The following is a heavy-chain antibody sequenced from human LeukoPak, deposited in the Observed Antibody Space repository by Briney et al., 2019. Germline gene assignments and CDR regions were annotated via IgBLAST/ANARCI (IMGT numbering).Heavy chain of an antibody. V-gene: IGHV3-23*01. Sequence: GGSLRLSCAASGFTFSSYAMSWVRQAPGKGLECVSSISGSRGITYYADSVKGRFTISRDNSKNTLYLQMNSLRAEDTAVYYCAKGPRYNILTGYYKSYFFDYWGQGTLVTVSS. CDR1: GFTFSSYA. D-gene: IGHD3-9*01. CDR2: ISGSRGIT. CDR3: AKGPRYNILTGYYKSYFFDY. J-gene: IGHJ4*02.